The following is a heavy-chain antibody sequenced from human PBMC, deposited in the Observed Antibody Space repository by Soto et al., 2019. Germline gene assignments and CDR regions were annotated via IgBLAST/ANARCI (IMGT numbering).Heavy chain of an antibody. Sequence: SVKVSCKASGGTFSSYAISWVRQAPGQGLEWMGGIIPIFGTANYAQKFQGRVTITADKSTSTAYMELSSLRSEDTAVYYCVREGYYYYGMDVWGQGTTVTVSS. CDR3: VREGYYYYGMDV. J-gene: IGHJ6*02. V-gene: IGHV1-69*06. CDR2: IIPIFGTA. CDR1: GGTFSSYA.